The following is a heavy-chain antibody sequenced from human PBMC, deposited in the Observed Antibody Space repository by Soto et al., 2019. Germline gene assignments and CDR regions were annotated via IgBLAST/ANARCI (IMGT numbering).Heavy chain of an antibody. CDR1: GFTFSSHW. CDR2: INTDGSAT. Sequence: GGSLRLSCAASGFTFSSHWMRWVRQAPGKGLVWVSRINTDGSATNYADYAKGRFTVSRDNAKNTLYLQVNSLRAEDTAVYYCANDNIYSSSWYDVVGNGYFDYWGQGTLVTVAS. D-gene: IGHD6-13*01. V-gene: IGHV3-74*01. CDR3: ANDNIYSSSWYDVVGNGYFDY. J-gene: IGHJ4*02.